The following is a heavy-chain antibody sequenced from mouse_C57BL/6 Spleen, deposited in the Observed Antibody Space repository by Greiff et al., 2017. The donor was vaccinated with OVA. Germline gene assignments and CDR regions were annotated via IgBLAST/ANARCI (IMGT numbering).Heavy chain of an antibody. CDR2: IDPSDSYT. Sequence: VQLQQPGAELVKPGASVKLSCKASGYTFTSYWMHWVKQRPGQGLEWIGEIDPSDSYTNYNQKFKGKSTLTVDKSSSTAYMQLSSLTSEDSAVYYCARAWYRHFDVWGTGTTVTVSS. V-gene: IGHV1-69*01. CDR3: ARAWYRHFDV. CDR1: GYTFTSYW. J-gene: IGHJ1*03. D-gene: IGHD1-1*02.